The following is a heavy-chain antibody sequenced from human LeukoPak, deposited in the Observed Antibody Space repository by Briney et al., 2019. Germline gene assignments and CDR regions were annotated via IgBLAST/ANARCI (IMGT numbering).Heavy chain of an antibody. Sequence: PSETLSLTCAVYGGSFSGYYWSWIRQPPGKGLEWIGEINHSGSTNYNPSLKSRVTISVDTSKNQFSLKLSSVTAADTAVYYCARLQYYDILTGYYYYYMDVWGKGTTVTISS. J-gene: IGHJ6*03. D-gene: IGHD3-9*01. CDR1: GGSFSGYY. V-gene: IGHV4-34*01. CDR3: ARLQYYDILTGYYYYYMDV. CDR2: INHSGST.